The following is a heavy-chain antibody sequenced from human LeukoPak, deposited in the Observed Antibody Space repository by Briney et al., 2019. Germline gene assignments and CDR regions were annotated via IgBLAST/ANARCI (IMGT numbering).Heavy chain of an antibody. D-gene: IGHD3-10*01. CDR3: ARGRYYYGSPVNGGMDV. CDR1: GFTFSSYG. V-gene: IGHV3-30*03. J-gene: IGHJ6*02. CDR2: ISYDGSNK. Sequence: GGSLRLSCAASGFTFSSYGMHWVRQAPGKGLEWVAVISYDGSNKYYADSVKGRFTISRDNSKNTLYLQMNSLRAEDTAVYYCARGRYYYGSPVNGGMDVWGQGTTVTVS.